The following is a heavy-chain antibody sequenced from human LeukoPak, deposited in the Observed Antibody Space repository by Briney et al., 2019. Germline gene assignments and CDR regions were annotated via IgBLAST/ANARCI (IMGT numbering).Heavy chain of an antibody. CDR2: ISSSSTI. Sequence: GGSLRLSCEASGFTFSTYNMNWVPQAPGKGLEWVSSISSSSTIYYADPVKGRFTISRDNAKNSLYLQMNSLRAEDTAVYYCAGPPADYVWGSYRYTQDYWGQGTLVTVSS. CDR1: GFTFSTYN. J-gene: IGHJ4*02. V-gene: IGHV3-69-1*02. D-gene: IGHD3-16*02. CDR3: AGPPADYVWGSYRYTQDY.